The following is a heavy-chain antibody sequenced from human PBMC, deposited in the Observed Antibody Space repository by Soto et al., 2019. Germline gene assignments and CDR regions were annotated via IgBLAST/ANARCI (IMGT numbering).Heavy chain of an antibody. Sequence: QTGGSLRLSCAASGFTFSSFGMHWVRQAPGKGLERVALISYDGSNKYYADSVKGRFTISRDKSKNTLYLQMNSLRAEDTAVYYCAKDRGWSSADLDYWGQGTLVTVSS. D-gene: IGHD6-19*01. J-gene: IGHJ4*02. CDR2: ISYDGSNK. V-gene: IGHV3-30*18. CDR3: AKDRGWSSADLDY. CDR1: GFTFSSFG.